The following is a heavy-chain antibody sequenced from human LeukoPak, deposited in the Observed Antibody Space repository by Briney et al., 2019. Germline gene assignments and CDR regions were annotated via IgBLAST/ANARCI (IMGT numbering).Heavy chain of an antibody. J-gene: IGHJ4*02. CDR1: GFTFSSYW. CDR3: ARGSESGSYLGANDY. CDR2: INQDGSAK. D-gene: IGHD1-26*01. Sequence: PGGSLRLSCAASGFTFSSYWMNWVRQAPGKGLEWVANINQDGSAKYYVDSVKGRFTFSRDNAKNSLYLQMNSLRAEDTAVYYCARGSESGSYLGANDYWGQGTLVTVSS. V-gene: IGHV3-7*01.